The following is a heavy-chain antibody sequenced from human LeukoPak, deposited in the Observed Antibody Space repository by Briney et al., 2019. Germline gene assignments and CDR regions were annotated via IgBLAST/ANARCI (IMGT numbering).Heavy chain of an antibody. CDR1: GFGFSVYW. D-gene: IGHD5-18*01. J-gene: IGHJ4*02. CDR3: ARVPTNSYGFGQ. V-gene: IGHV3-74*01. CDR2: INEDGTSA. Sequence: GGSLRLSCAASGFGFSVYWMHWVRQAPGKGLVWVAHINEDGTSASHADSVKGRFTISRDNAKNTLYLQMNSLTVEDTAVYYCARVPTNSYGFGQWGQGSLATVSS.